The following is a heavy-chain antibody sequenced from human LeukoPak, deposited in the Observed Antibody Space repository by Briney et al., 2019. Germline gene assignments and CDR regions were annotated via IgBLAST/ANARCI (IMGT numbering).Heavy chain of an antibody. J-gene: IGHJ4*02. Sequence: PGGSLRLSCAASGFTFSSYSMNWVRQAPGKGLEWVSSISSSSSYIYYADSVKGRFTISGDNAKNSLYLQMNSLRAEDTAVYYCARFGSGYYQFDYWGQGTLVTVSS. CDR3: ARFGSGYYQFDY. CDR1: GFTFSSYS. D-gene: IGHD3-22*01. V-gene: IGHV3-21*01. CDR2: ISSSSSYI.